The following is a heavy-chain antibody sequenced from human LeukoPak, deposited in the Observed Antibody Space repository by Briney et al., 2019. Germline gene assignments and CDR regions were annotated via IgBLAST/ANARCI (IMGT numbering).Heavy chain of an antibody. D-gene: IGHD6-13*01. V-gene: IGHV3-73*01. CDR1: GFTFSGSA. Sequence: PGGSLRLSCGASGFTFSGSAMHWVRQASGKGLGWVGRIRSKANSYATAYAASVKGRFTISRDDSKNTAYLQMNNLKTEDTAVYYCTTTGDSTFDYWGQGTLVTVSS. J-gene: IGHJ4*02. CDR3: TTTGDSTFDY. CDR2: IRSKANSYAT.